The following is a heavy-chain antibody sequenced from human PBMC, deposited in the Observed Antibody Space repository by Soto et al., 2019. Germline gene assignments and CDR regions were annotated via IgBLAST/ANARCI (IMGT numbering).Heavy chain of an antibody. CDR1: GGSFSGYY. Sequence: SETLSLTCAVYGGSFSGYYWSWIRQPPGKGLEWIGEINHSGSTNYNPSLKSRVTISVDTSKNQFSLKLSSVTAADTAVYYCALSSSGDGRVFDPWGQGTLVTVSS. V-gene: IGHV4-34*01. CDR2: INHSGST. D-gene: IGHD6-6*01. J-gene: IGHJ5*02. CDR3: ALSSSGDGRVFDP.